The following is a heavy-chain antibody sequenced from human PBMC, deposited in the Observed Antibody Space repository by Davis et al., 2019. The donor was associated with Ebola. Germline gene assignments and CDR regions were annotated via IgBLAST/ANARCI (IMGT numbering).Heavy chain of an antibody. CDR3: AKDRGLVDPTSLYYYYYGMDV. CDR1: GFTFDDYA. Sequence: GESLKISCAASGFTFDDYAMRWVRQAPGKGLEWVSLISGDGGSTYYADSVKGRFTISRDNSKNSLYLQMNSLRTEDTALYYCAKDRGLVDPTSLYYYYYGMDVWGQGTTVTVSS. CDR2: ISGDGGST. D-gene: IGHD2-21*01. J-gene: IGHJ6*02. V-gene: IGHV3-43*02.